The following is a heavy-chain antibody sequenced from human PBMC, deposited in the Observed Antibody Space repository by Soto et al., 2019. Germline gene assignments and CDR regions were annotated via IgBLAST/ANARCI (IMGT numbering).Heavy chain of an antibody. J-gene: IGHJ6*02. Sequence: QVQLVQSGAEVKKPGSSVKVSCKASGGTFSSYAISWVRQAPGQGLEWMGGIIPIFGTANYAQKFQGRVTITANKSRSTAYMGLSSLRSEATAVYYWARLARPYYSYGMDVWGQGTTVTVSS. CDR2: IIPIFGTA. CDR3: ARLARPYYSYGMDV. CDR1: GGTFSSYA. V-gene: IGHV1-69*06.